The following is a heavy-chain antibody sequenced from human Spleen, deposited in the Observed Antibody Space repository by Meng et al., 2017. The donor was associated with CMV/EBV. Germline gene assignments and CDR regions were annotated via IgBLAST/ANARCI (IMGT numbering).Heavy chain of an antibody. J-gene: IGHJ4*02. CDR1: GFTFSNAW. CDR3: ARDRFLVLMAFDY. V-gene: IGHV3-20*04. Sequence: GGSLRLSCAASGFTFSNAWMSWVRQAPGKGLEWVSGINWNGGSTGYADSVKGRFTISRDNAKNSLYLQMNSLRAEDTAVYYCARDRFLVLMAFDYWGQGTLVTVSS. D-gene: IGHD2-8*01. CDR2: INWNGGST.